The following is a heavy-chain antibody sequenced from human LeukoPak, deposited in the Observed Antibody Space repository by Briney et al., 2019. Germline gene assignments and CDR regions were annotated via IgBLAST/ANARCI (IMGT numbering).Heavy chain of an antibody. CDR1: GFTFSDYN. J-gene: IGHJ4*02. D-gene: IGHD1-26*01. Sequence: GGSLRLSCAASGFTFSDYNMRWIRQAPGKGLEWVSSISRSGSTKYYADSVKGRFTIPRDNAKNSLFLQMNSLRAEDTAVYYCGKDLRPIVGASGFDYWGQGTLVTVSS. CDR3: GKDLRPIVGASGFDY. CDR2: ISRSGSTK. V-gene: IGHV3-11*01.